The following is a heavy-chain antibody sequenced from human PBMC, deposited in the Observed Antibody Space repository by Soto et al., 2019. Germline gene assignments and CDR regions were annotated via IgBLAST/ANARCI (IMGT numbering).Heavy chain of an antibody. CDR2: IYPGDSDT. Sequence: PGESLKISCKASGYIFTTYWIAWVRQMPWKGLEWMGIIYPGDSDTRYSPSFQGQVTISADKTISTAYLQWSSLKASDTAMYYCATISDAFYSWGQGTLVTVSS. V-gene: IGHV5-51*01. CDR1: GYIFTTYW. D-gene: IGHD2-21*01. J-gene: IGHJ4*02. CDR3: ATISDAFYS.